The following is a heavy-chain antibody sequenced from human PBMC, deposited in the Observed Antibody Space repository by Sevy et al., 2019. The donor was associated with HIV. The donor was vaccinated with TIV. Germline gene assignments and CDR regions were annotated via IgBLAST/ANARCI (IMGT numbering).Heavy chain of an antibody. CDR2: IYYSGNT. CDR3: AREGGNYYYDMDV. J-gene: IGHJ6*02. D-gene: IGHD3-16*01. CDR1: GGSVSSGTYY. V-gene: IGHV4-61*01. Sequence: SETLSLTCTVSGGSVSSGTYYWSWIRQPPGKGLEWFGYIYYSGNTNYNPSLKSRVTVSVDTSKNQFSLKLSSETAADTAVYYCAREGGNYYYDMDVWGQGTTVTVSS.